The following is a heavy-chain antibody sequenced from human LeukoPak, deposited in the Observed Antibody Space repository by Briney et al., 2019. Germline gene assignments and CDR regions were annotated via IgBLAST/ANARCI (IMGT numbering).Heavy chain of an antibody. Sequence: ASVKVPCKASGYTFTGYYMHWVRQAPGQGLEWMGWINPNSGGTNYAQKFQGRVTMTRHTSISTAYRELSRLRSDDTAVYSCARGYGDSSYYYYGMDVWGQGTTVTVSS. J-gene: IGHJ6*02. V-gene: IGHV1-2*02. D-gene: IGHD4-17*01. CDR3: ARGYGDSSYYYYGMDV. CDR1: GYTFTGYY. CDR2: INPNSGGT.